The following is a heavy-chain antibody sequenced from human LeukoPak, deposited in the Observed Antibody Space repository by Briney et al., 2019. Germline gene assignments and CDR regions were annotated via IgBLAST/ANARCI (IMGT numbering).Heavy chain of an antibody. V-gene: IGHV3-21*04. J-gene: IGHJ4*02. Sequence: GGSLRLSCAASGFTFSSYSMNWVRQAPGKGLEWVSSISSSSSYIYYADSVKGRFTISRDNAKNSLYLQMNSLRSEDTAVYYCARGPRGRVYYDFWSGPLKGGYYFDYWGQGTLVTVSS. D-gene: IGHD3-3*01. CDR3: ARGPRGRVYYDFWSGPLKGGYYFDY. CDR2: ISSSSSYI. CDR1: GFTFSSYS.